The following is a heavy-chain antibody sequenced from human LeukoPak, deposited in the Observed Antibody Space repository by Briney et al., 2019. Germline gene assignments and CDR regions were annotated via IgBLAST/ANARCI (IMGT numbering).Heavy chain of an antibody. J-gene: IGHJ6*02. V-gene: IGHV3-30*18. D-gene: IGHD6-13*01. CDR1: GFTFSGYS. CDR2: VSDDGSHK. CDR3: AKYSSSSNYYYGMDV. Sequence: PGGSLRLSCAASGFTFSGYSMNWVRQAPGKGLDWVAVVSDDGSHKQYADSVKGRFTVSRDNAEKTLYLQMNSLRAEDTAVYYCAKYSSSSNYYYGMDVWGQGTTVTVSS.